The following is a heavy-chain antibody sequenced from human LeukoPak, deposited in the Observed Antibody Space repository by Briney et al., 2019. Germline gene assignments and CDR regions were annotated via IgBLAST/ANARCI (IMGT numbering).Heavy chain of an antibody. D-gene: IGHD3-9*01. Sequence: AGTSLRLSCAASGFTFSNFYMSWIRQAPGKGLEWVSFISSASTYTNFADSVKGRFTVSRDNAKNSLFLQMNSLRAEDTAVYYCAKFLTGQYDAFDIWGQGTMVTVSA. J-gene: IGHJ3*02. CDR2: ISSASTYT. V-gene: IGHV3-11*03. CDR3: AKFLTGQYDAFDI. CDR1: GFTFSNFY.